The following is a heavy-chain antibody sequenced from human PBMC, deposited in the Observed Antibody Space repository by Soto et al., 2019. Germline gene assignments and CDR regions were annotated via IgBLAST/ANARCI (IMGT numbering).Heavy chain of an antibody. CDR2: IWYDGSNR. CDR3: AKFSGWANYYFDY. D-gene: IGHD6-19*01. J-gene: IGHJ4*02. V-gene: IGHV3-33*06. CDR1: GFTFSSYG. Sequence: PGGSLRLSCAASGFTFSSYGMHWVRQAPGKGLEWVAVIWYDGSNRYYADSVKGRFTISRDNSKNTLYLQMNSLRAEDTAVYYCAKFSGWANYYFDYWGQGPLVTVSS.